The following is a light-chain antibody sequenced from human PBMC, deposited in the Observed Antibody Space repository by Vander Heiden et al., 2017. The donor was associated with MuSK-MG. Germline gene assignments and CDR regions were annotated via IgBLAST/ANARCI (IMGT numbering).Light chain of an antibody. CDR2: RES. Sequence: VLTQFPGSLSLSSGERATLSCPASDSVSSHNLGWYQQKPGQAPRLLIHRESRRAAGVPDRFSATGSETDFTLTIDRLEPEDFAVYYCQQYGSAPVTFGGGTKVEIK. CDR1: DSVSSHN. J-gene: IGKJ4*01. CDR3: QQYGSAPVT. V-gene: IGKV3-20*01.